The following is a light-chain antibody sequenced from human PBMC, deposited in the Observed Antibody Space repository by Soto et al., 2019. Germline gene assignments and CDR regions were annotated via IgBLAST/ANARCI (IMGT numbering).Light chain of an antibody. CDR2: EVS. V-gene: IGLV2-14*01. J-gene: IGLJ2*01. CDR1: SSDVGGYNY. Sequence: SALTQPASVSGSPGQSITISCTGTSSDVGGYNYVSWYQQHPGKAPKLMIYEVSNRPSGVSNRFSGSKSGYTASLTISGLQAEDEADYYCSSYTSSSTRVFGGGTKLTVL. CDR3: SSYTSSSTRV.